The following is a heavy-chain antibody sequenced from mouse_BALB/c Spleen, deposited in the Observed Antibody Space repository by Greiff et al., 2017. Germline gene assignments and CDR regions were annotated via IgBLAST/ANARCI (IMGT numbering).Heavy chain of an antibody. V-gene: IGHV1-5*01. J-gene: IGHJ2*01. CDR2: IYPGNSDT. CDR1: GYSFTSYW. CDR3: HYDYDERGYFDY. D-gene: IGHD2-4*01. Sequence: EVQLQQSGTVLARPGASVKMSCKASGYSFTSYWMHWVKQRPGQGLEWIGAIYPGNSDTSSNQKFKGKAKLTAVTSASTAYMELSSLTNEDSAVYYCHYDYDERGYFDYWGQGTTLTVSS.